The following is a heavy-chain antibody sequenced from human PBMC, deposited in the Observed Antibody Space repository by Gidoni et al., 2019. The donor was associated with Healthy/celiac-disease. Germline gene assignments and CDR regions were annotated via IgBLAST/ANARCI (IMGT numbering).Heavy chain of an antibody. V-gene: IGHV3-48*03. D-gene: IGHD6-19*01. Sequence: EVQLLESGGGLVQPGGSLRLSCAASVFHFSSYEMNWVRQAPGKGLEWVSYISSSGSTIYYADSVKGRFTISRDNAKNSLYLQMNSLRAEDTAVYYCARPDSSGWYYFDYWGQGTLVTVSS. CDR3: ARPDSSGWYYFDY. CDR1: VFHFSSYE. J-gene: IGHJ4*02. CDR2: ISSSGSTI.